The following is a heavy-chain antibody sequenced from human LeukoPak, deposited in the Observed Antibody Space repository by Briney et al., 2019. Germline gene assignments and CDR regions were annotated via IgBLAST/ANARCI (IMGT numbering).Heavy chain of an antibody. CDR2: LYTSGST. D-gene: IGHD5-24*01. J-gene: IGHJ6*03. CDR1: GVSIRSYS. Sequence: SETLSLTCTVSGVSIRSYSWSWIRRPPGKGLEWIGYLYTSGSTDSNPSLKSRVTISEDTSKNQVSLKLRSVTAADTAVYYCARRGADMATIPDYGYWYMDVWAKGPRSPSP. CDR3: ARRGADMATIPDYGYWYMDV. V-gene: IGHV4-4*09.